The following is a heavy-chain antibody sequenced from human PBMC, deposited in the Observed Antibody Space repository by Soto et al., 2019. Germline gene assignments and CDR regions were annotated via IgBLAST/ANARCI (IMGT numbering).Heavy chain of an antibody. CDR1: GGSVGWTSYC. Sequence: PSGTLSLTCSVSGGSVGWTSYCWAWIRRPPGKGLEWIAIVCNSGNPFYTPSLRSRVTISVDTSKNQFFLRLTSVTASDTAVYWGARHVPNDDWVDPGGQETLLTVSS. V-gene: IGHV4-39*01. CDR2: VCNSGNP. J-gene: IGHJ5*02. CDR3: ARHVPNDDWVDP.